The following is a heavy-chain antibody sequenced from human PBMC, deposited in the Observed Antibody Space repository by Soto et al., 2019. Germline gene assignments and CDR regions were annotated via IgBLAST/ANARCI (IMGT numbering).Heavy chain of an antibody. D-gene: IGHD5-12*01. V-gene: IGHV4-59*08. CDR3: ARRHSGYEGLPLGGYYYYYMDV. CDR1: GGSISSYY. Sequence: SETLSLTCTVSGGSISSYYWSWIRQPPGKGLEWIGYIYYSGSTNYNPSLKSRVTISVDTSKNQFSLKLSSVTAADTAVYYCARRHSGYEGLPLGGYYYYYMDVWGKGTTVTVSS. CDR2: IYYSGST. J-gene: IGHJ6*03.